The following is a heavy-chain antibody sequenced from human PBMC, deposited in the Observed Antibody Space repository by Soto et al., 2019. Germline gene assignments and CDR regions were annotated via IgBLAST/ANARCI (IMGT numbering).Heavy chain of an antibody. CDR1: GGTFSSYA. J-gene: IGHJ6*02. V-gene: IGHV1-69*01. Sequence: QVQLVQSGAEVKKPGSSVKVSCKASGGTFSSYAISWVRQAPGQGLEWMGGIIPIFGTANYAQKFQGRVRITADESTSTAYMELSSLRSEDTAVYYCARGEWFGELDYYYYGMDVWGQGTTVTVSS. CDR2: IIPIFGTA. D-gene: IGHD3-10*01. CDR3: ARGEWFGELDYYYYGMDV.